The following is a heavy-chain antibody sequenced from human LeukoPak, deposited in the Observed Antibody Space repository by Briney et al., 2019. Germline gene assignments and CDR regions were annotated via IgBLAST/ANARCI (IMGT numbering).Heavy chain of an antibody. CDR1: GFTFSSYG. J-gene: IGHJ6*03. V-gene: IGHV3-21*01. Sequence: GGSLRLSCAASGFTFSSYGMHWVRQAPGGALEWVSSITTSGTYIFYADSVKGRFTISRDNAKNSLYLQMNSLGPEDTAVYYCARDPYSGNYGNYYYYYMDVWGKGTTVTISS. CDR3: ARDPYSGNYGNYYYYYMDV. CDR2: ITTSGTYI. D-gene: IGHD1-26*01.